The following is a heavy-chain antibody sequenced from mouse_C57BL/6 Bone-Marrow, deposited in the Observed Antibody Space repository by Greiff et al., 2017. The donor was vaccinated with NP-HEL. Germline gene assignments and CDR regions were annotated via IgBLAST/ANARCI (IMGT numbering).Heavy chain of an antibody. V-gene: IGHV5-4*03. CDR1: GFTFSSYA. Sequence: EVKLMESGGGLVKPGGSLKLSCAASGFTFSSYAMSWVRQTPEKRLEWVATISAGGSYTYYPDNVKGRFTISRDNAKNNLYLQMSHLKSEDTAMYYCARAHYGSRFAYWGQGTLVTVSA. D-gene: IGHD1-1*01. CDR3: ARAHYGSRFAY. J-gene: IGHJ3*01. CDR2: ISAGGSYT.